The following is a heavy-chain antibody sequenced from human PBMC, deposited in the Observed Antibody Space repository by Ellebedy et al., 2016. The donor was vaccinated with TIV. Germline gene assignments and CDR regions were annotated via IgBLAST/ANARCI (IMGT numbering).Heavy chain of an antibody. D-gene: IGHD4-17*01. CDR1: GGSFSDYY. Sequence: SETLSLTCAVYGGSFSDYYWSWIRQPPGKGLEWIGEINHSGSTNYNPSLKSRVTISVDTFKNQFSLKLSSVTAADTAVFYCARRVTTTIRANWYFDLWGRGTLVTVSS. J-gene: IGHJ2*01. V-gene: IGHV4-34*01. CDR2: INHSGST. CDR3: ARRVTTTIRANWYFDL.